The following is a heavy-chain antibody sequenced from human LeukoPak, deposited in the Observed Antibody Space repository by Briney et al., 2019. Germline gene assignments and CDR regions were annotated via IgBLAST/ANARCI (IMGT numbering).Heavy chain of an antibody. J-gene: IGHJ4*02. V-gene: IGHV4-59*08. CDR1: GGSIGSYY. CDR2: IYYSGSA. D-gene: IGHD6-19*01. Sequence: SSETLSLTCTVSGGSIGSYYWSWIRQPPGNGLEWIGYIYYSGSANYNPSLKSRVTISVDTSKNQFSLKLSSGTAADTAVYYCARRVFSGWGYYFDYWGQGTLVTVSS. CDR3: ARRVFSGWGYYFDY.